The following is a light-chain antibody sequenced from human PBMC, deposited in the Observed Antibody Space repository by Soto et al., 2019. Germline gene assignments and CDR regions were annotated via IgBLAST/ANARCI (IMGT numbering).Light chain of an antibody. CDR1: QSISSY. J-gene: IGKJ3*01. CDR3: QQSWKTPFT. Sequence: DIQMTQSPSSLSASVGDRVTITCRASQSISSYLNWYQQKPGKAPKLLIYTTSNLQSGVSSRFSGSGSGTDFTLTISSLQPEDFATYYCQQSWKTPFTFGPGTRVGIK. V-gene: IGKV1-39*01. CDR2: TTS.